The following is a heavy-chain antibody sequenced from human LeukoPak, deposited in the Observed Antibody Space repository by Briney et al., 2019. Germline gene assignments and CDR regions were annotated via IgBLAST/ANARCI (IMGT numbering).Heavy chain of an antibody. Sequence: ASVKVSCKASGYTFTGYYMHWVRQAPGQGLEWMGWISAYNGNTNYAQKLQGRVTMTTDTSTSTAYMELRSLRSDDTAVYYCARDQYYDSSGWKRVDYWGQGTLVTVSS. J-gene: IGHJ4*02. CDR1: GYTFTGYY. V-gene: IGHV1-18*04. D-gene: IGHD3-22*01. CDR3: ARDQYYDSSGWKRVDY. CDR2: ISAYNGNT.